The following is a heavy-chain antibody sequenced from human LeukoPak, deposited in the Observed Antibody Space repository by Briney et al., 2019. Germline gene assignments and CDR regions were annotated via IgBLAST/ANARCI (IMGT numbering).Heavy chain of an antibody. CDR3: AKEDRWFGGGGLGAEYFQH. Sequence: GGSLRLSCAASGFTFSSYAMSWVRQAPGKGLEWVSAISGSGGSTYYADSVKGRFTISRDNSKNTLYLQMNSLRAEDTAVYYCAKEDRWFGGGGLGAEYFQHWGQGTLVTVSS. V-gene: IGHV3-23*01. J-gene: IGHJ1*01. CDR1: GFTFSSYA. D-gene: IGHD3-10*01. CDR2: ISGSGGST.